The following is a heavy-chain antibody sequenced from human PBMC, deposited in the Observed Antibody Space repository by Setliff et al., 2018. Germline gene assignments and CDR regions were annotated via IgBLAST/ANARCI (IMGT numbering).Heavy chain of an antibody. V-gene: IGHV3-48*01. Sequence: PGGTLRLSCAASGFTFSGYSMNWVRQAPGRGLEWVSYISSSSSTIYYADSVKGRFTISRDNAKNSLYLQMNGLIADDTGVYYCVRDDADNYDAFDNWGQGTLVTVS. CDR1: GFTFSGYS. J-gene: IGHJ3*02. CDR3: VRDDADNYDAFDN. D-gene: IGHD3-22*01. CDR2: ISSSSSTI.